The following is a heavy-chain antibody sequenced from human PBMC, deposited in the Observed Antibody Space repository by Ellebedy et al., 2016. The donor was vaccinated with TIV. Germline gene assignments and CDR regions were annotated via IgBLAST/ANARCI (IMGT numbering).Heavy chain of an antibody. CDR3: AKVMTGYSYAPDDF. J-gene: IGHJ4*02. V-gene: IGHV3-23*01. Sequence: GESLKISCTASGFTFSYYAMSWIRQAPGRGLEWVSTVSYTGAATYFADSVKGRFTISRDNSKNTLYLHMDSLRAADTVIDYCAKVMTGYSYAPDDFWGQGTLVTVSS. CDR1: GFTFSYYA. CDR2: VSYTGAAT. D-gene: IGHD5-18*01.